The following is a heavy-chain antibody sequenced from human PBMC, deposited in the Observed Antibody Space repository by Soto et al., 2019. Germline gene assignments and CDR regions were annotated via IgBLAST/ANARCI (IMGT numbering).Heavy chain of an antibody. V-gene: IGHV3-7*01. Sequence: EVQLVESGGGLVQSGGSLRLSCAASGFMFSTHWMTWVRQAPGKGLEWVATIKTDGSAKYYVDSVKGRFTISRDNAKISLYLQMNSLRDEDTALYHCANDGGWHFGYWGQGTLVTVSS. CDR1: GFMFSTHW. D-gene: IGHD6-19*01. J-gene: IGHJ4*01. CDR2: IKTDGSAK. CDR3: ANDGGWHFGY.